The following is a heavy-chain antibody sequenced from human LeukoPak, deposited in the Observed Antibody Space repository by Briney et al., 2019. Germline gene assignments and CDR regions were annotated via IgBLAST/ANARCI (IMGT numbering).Heavy chain of an antibody. CDR1: GGSISSYY. J-gene: IGHJ3*02. V-gene: IGHV4-59*12. D-gene: IGHD1-26*01. CDR2: IYYSGST. CDR3: ARDSLGATRGAFDI. Sequence: SETLSLTCTVSGGSISSYYWSWIRQPPGKGLEWIGYIYYSGSTNYNPSLKSRVTMSVDTSKNQFSLKLSSVTAADTAVYYCARDSLGATRGAFDIWGQGTMVTVSS.